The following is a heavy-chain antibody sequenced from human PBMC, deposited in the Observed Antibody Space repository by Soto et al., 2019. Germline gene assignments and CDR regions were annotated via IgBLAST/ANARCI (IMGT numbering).Heavy chain of an antibody. V-gene: IGHV3-30*18. CDR1: GFTFSSYG. CDR2: ISYDGSNK. J-gene: IGHJ4*02. D-gene: IGHD3-10*01. CDR3: AKDHLPGFGELYQFDY. Sequence: QVQLVESGGGVVQPGRSLRLSCAASGFTFSSYGMHWVRQAPGKGLEWVAVISYDGSNKYYADSVKGRFTISRDNSKNTLYLQMNSLRAEDTAVYYCAKDHLPGFGELYQFDYWGQGTLGTVSS.